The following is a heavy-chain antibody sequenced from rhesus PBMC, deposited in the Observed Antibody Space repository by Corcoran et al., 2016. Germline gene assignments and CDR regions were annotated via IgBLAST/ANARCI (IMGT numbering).Heavy chain of an antibody. D-gene: IGHD6-19*01. CDR3: ASRLYFDY. J-gene: IGHJ4*01. CDR1: GFTFSSSA. Sequence: EVQLVESGGGLVQPGGSLRLSCAASGFTFSSSAMHWVRQASGKGLEWVGRIRSTASNYETGYAASVKCRFTITSDDSKNVAYLQMNCLKTEGTAVYYCASRLYFDYWGQGVLVTVSS. CDR2: IRSTASNYET. V-gene: IGHV3-118*01.